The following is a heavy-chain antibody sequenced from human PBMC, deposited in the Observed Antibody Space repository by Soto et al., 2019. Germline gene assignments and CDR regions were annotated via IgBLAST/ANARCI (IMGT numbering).Heavy chain of an antibody. CDR2: IRSKANSYAT. D-gene: IGHD2-21*02. CDR3: TRQPYCGGDCYSLDY. CDR1: GFTFSGSA. Sequence: GGSLRLSCAASGFTFSGSAMHWVRQASGKGLEWVGRIRSKANSYATAYAASVKGRFTISRDDSKNTAYLQMNSLKTEDTAVYYCTRQPYCGGDCYSLDYWGQGTLVTVSS. J-gene: IGHJ4*02. V-gene: IGHV3-73*01.